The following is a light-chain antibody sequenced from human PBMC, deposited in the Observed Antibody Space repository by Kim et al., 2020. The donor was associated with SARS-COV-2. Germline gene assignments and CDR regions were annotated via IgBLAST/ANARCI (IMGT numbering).Light chain of an antibody. CDR2: AAS. CDR1: QEMANH. CDR3: LQLYSYART. J-gene: IGKJ1*01. V-gene: IGKV1-9*01. Sequence: GDRVTLAGRASQEMANHLAWYQQKPGEAPELLVYAASTLATGVPSRFSGSGSGTEITLTISSLKPEDFATYSCLQLYSYARTFAQGTKVDI.